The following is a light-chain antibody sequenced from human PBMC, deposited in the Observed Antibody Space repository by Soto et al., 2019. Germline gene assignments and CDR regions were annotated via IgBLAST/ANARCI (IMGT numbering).Light chain of an antibody. CDR3: SSYAGSSTLDV. J-gene: IGLJ1*01. CDR2: EVT. CDR1: SSDVGGYNY. Sequence: QSALTQPASVSGSPGQSITISCTGTSSDVGGYNYVSWYQQHPGKAPKLMIYEVTKRPSGVPDRFSGSKSGNTASLTVSGLQAEDEADYYCSSYAGSSTLDVFGTGTKVTVL. V-gene: IGLV2-14*01.